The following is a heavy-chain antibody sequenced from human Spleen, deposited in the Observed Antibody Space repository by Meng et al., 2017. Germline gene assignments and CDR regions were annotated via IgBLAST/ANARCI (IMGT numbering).Heavy chain of an antibody. CDR2: ISYSGNT. V-gene: IGHV4-39*07. D-gene: IGHD3/OR15-3a*01. CDR3: ASRTLYDDFSGALDN. Sequence: SETLSLTCTVSGDSVSNSDFYWAWIRQPPGKGLEWIGTISYSGNTYYNPSLKSRLTTSVDTSKNQFSLNLSSVTAADTAIYFCASRTLYDDFSGALDNWGQGTLVTVSS. CDR1: GDSVSNSDFY. J-gene: IGHJ4*02.